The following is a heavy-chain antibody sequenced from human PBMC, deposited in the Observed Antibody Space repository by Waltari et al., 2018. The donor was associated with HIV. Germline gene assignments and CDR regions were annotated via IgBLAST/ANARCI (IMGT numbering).Heavy chain of an antibody. Sequence: EVQLVESGGGLVKPGGSLTLCCAASGFTFSDAWWNWVRQAPGKGLEWVGRMKSKTDGGTTDYAAPVGAGFIVSRDDSHNTMYIQIHGQNTDDSAVYYCTTCTSGGALDIWGQGTRVAVSS. CDR3: TTCTSGGALDI. CDR1: GFTFSDAW. CDR2: MKSKTDGGTT. D-gene: IGHD2-8*02. J-gene: IGHJ3*02. V-gene: IGHV3-15*01.